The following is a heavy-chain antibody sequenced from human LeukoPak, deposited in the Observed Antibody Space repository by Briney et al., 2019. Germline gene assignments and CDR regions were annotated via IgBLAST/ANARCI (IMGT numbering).Heavy chain of an antibody. CDR1: GFTLNSYA. J-gene: IGHJ3*02. Sequence: PGGSLRLSCAASGFTLNSYAMSWVRQAPGKGLEWVSAISARGGTTYYADSVKGRFTISRDNSKNTLYLQMNSLGAEDTAVYYCAKDLGVVPAAMTLAFDIWGQGTMVTVSS. CDR2: ISARGGTT. V-gene: IGHV3-23*01. D-gene: IGHD2-2*01. CDR3: AKDLGVVPAAMTLAFDI.